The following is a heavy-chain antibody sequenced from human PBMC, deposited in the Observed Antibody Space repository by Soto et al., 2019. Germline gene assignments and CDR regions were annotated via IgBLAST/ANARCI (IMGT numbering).Heavy chain of an antibody. CDR1: GFTFNYYW. D-gene: IGHD3-3*01. V-gene: IGHV3-74*01. Sequence: EVQLVESGGGLVQPGGSLRLSCVASGFTFNYYWMHWVRQAPGKGLVWVSRIQSDGSSPDYVDSVKGRFTISRDNTEDTLYLQIINLRADDTAVYYCARGSDPDYWGQGTLVTVSS. J-gene: IGHJ4*02. CDR3: ARGSDPDY. CDR2: IQSDGSSP.